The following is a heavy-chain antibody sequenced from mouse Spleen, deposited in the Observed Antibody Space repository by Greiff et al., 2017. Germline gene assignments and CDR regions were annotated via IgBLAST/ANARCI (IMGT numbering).Heavy chain of an antibody. CDR3: ARIDSPWFAY. CDR1: GYTFTSYG. CDR2: IYPRSGNT. Sequence: VQLQQSGAELARPGASVKLSCKASGYTFTSYGISWVKQRTGQGLEWIGEIYPRSGNTYYNEKFKGKATLTADKSSSTAYMELRSLTSEDSAVYFCARIDSPWFAYWGQGTLVTVSA. V-gene: IGHV1-81*01. D-gene: IGHD2-4*01. J-gene: IGHJ3*01.